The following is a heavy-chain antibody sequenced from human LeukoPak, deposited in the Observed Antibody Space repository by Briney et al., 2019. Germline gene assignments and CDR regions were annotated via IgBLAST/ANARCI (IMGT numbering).Heavy chain of an antibody. D-gene: IGHD3-10*01. J-gene: IGHJ4*02. CDR2: ISSSGSTM. Sequence: GGSLRLSCAASGFTFSDYYMNWIRQAPGKGLEWVSYISSSGSTMFYADSAKGRFTISRDNAKNSLYLQMNSLRAEDTAVYYCASEWFGEFLDSWGQGTLVTVSS. V-gene: IGHV3-11*01. CDR1: GFTFSDYY. CDR3: ASEWFGEFLDS.